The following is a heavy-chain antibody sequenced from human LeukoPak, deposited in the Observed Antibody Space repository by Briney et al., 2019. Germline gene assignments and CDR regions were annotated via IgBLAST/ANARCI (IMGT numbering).Heavy chain of an antibody. D-gene: IGHD3-9*01. CDR3: ATVTGAHDY. V-gene: IGHV4-39*07. CDR1: GGSISSSSYY. CDR2: IYYSGST. J-gene: IGHJ4*02. Sequence: PSETLSLTCTVSGGSISSSSYYWGWIRQPPGKGLEWIGSIYYSGSTYYNPSLKSRVTISVDTSKNQFSLKLSSVTAADTAVYYCATVTGAHDYWGQGTLATVSS.